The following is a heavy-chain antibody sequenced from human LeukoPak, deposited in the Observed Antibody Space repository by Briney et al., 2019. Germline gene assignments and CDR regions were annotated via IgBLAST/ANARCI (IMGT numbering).Heavy chain of an antibody. J-gene: IGHJ4*02. D-gene: IGHD5-24*01. Sequence: PGGSLRLSCAASGFTFSSYSMNWVRQAPGKGLEFIGSVYYSGSAYYNPSLKSRVTISVDTSKNQFSLKLRSVTAADTAVYYCARVGRGGMATPTFDSWGQGTLVTVSS. CDR3: ARVGRGGMATPTFDS. V-gene: IGHV4-59*05. CDR2: VYYSGSA. CDR1: GFTFSSYSMN.